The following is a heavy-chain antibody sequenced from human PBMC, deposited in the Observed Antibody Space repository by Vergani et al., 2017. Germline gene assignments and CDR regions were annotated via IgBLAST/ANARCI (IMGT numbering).Heavy chain of an antibody. V-gene: IGHV1-46*01. CDR2: INPSGGST. CDR1: GYTFTSYY. Sequence: QVQLVQSGAEVKKPGASVKVSCKASGYTFTSYYMRWVRQAPGQGLEWMGIINPSGGSTSYAQKFQGRVTMTRDTSTSTVYMELSSLRSEDTAVYYCATEVDTAMVMVYWGQGTLVTVSS. CDR3: ATEVDTAMVMVY. D-gene: IGHD5-18*01. J-gene: IGHJ4*02.